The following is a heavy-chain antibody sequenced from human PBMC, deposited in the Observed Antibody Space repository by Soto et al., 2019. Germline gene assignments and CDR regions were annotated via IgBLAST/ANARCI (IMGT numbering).Heavy chain of an antibody. V-gene: IGHV1-69*01. CDR2: IIHIFGTA. Sequence: QVQLVQSGAEVKKPGSSVKVSCKASGGTFSSYAISWVRQAPGQGLEWMGGIIHIFGTANYAQTFQGRVTTTADESTSTAYKELSRLRSEYTAVYYCARDHQARSTSSGWSMEHYDDYYGRDVSGQGTKV. CDR1: GGTFSSYA. D-gene: IGHD6-19*01. CDR3: ARDHQARSTSSGWSMEHYDDYYGRDV. J-gene: IGHJ6*02.